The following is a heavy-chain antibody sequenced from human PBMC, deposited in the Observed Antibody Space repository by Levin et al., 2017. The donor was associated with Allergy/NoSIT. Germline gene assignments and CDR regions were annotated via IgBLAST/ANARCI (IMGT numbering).Heavy chain of an antibody. CDR2: IIPIFGTA. CDR1: GGTFSSYA. Sequence: KISCKASGGTFSSYAISWVRQAPGQGLEWMGGIIPIFGTANYAQKFQGRVTITADESTSTAYMELSSLRSEDTAVYYCARVGYYYESSGYYGYWGQGTLVTVSS. V-gene: IGHV1-69*01. J-gene: IGHJ4*02. D-gene: IGHD3-22*01. CDR3: ARVGYYYESSGYYGY.